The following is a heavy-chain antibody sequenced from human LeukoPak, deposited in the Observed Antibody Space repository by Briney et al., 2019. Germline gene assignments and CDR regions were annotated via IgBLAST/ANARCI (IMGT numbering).Heavy chain of an antibody. CDR2: ISYDGSNK. V-gene: IGHV3-30*18. CDR3: AKDPLVGYYGMDV. CDR1: GFTFSSYG. Sequence: GGSLRLSCAASGFTFSSYGMHWDRQAPGKGLEWVAVISYDGSNKYYADSVKGRFTISRDNSKNTLYLQMNSLRAEDTAVYYCAKDPLVGYYGMDVWGQGTTVTVS. J-gene: IGHJ6*02.